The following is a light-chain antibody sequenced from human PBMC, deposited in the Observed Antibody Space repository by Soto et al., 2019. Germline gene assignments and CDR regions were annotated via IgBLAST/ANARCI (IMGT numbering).Light chain of an antibody. CDR3: QQYNNWHPIT. J-gene: IGKJ5*01. CDR1: QSVSSK. CDR2: GTS. V-gene: IGKV3D-15*01. Sequence: EIVMTQSPATLSVSPGARATLSGRASQSVSSKLACYQQKPGQAPRVVIYGTSTRATGIPDRFSGSGSGADFTLTISSVQSEDFAIYDCQQYNNWHPITFGQGTRLEIK.